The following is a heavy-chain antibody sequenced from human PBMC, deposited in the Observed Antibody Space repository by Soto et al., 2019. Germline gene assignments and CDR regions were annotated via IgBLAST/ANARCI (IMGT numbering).Heavy chain of an antibody. CDR3: AKDPISSFAMDX. J-gene: IGHJ6*02. Sequence: SMKVSCKASGDTFSSYAISWVRQAPGKGLEWMGKIIPTFGRTNYAQKFQGRLTISADDSTSTAYMELSSLLSEDTAVYYCAKDPISSFAMDXWGQGTTVTVS. CDR2: IIPTFGRT. D-gene: IGHD3-10*01. CDR1: GDTFSSYA. V-gene: IGHV1-69*13.